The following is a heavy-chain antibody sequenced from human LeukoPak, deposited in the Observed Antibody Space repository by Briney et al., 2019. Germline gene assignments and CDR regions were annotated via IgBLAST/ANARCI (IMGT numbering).Heavy chain of an antibody. CDR2: MKGTGEK. CDR1: GFSFSSYA. J-gene: IGHJ4*02. Sequence: PGGSLRLSCAASGFSFSSYAMSWVRQAPARGLEWVSSMKGTGEKFYADSVKGRFTISRDNSKNTLYLQMNSLRAEDTAVYYCAKRPPSSFWGALDYWGQGTLVTVSS. CDR3: AKRPPSSFWGALDY. D-gene: IGHD7-27*01. V-gene: IGHV3-23*01.